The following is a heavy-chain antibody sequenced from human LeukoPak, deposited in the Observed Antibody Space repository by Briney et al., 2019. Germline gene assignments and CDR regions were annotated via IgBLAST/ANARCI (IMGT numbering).Heavy chain of an antibody. J-gene: IGHJ4*02. V-gene: IGHV3-30*02. CDR3: AKGDRSYYDSSGYSY. CDR1: GFTFSSYG. D-gene: IGHD3-22*01. Sequence: GSLRLSCAASGFTFSSYGMRWVRQAPGKGLEWVAFIRYDGSNKYYADSVKGRFTISRDNSKNTLYLQMNSLRAEDTAVYYCAKGDRSYYDSSGYSYWGQGTLVTVSS. CDR2: IRYDGSNK.